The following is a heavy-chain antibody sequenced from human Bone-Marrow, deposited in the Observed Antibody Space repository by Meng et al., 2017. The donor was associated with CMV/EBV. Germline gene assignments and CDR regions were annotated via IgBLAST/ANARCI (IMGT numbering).Heavy chain of an antibody. Sequence: LSLTCAASGFSFTGSWMTWVRQAPAKGLEWLANIEGDGSAKYYADSVRGRFAISRDNANNLLHLHMNSLRVEDTAVYYCVRDAGWLAPDYWGQGILVTVSS. CDR3: VRDAGWLAPDY. CDR2: IEGDGSAK. J-gene: IGHJ4*02. D-gene: IGHD3-22*01. V-gene: IGHV3-7*03. CDR1: GFSFTGSW.